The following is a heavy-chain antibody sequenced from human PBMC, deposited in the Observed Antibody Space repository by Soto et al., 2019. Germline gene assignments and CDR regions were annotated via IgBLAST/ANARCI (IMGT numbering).Heavy chain of an antibody. Sequence: SETLSLTCTVSGGSISSSSYYWGWIRQPPGKGLEWIGSIYYSGSTYYNPSLKSRVTISVDTSKNQFSLKLSSVTAADTAVYYCARPSSYYYYGMHVWGQGTTVTVSS. CDR3: ARPSSYYYYGMHV. V-gene: IGHV4-39*01. CDR1: GGSISSSSYY. CDR2: IYYSGST. J-gene: IGHJ6*02.